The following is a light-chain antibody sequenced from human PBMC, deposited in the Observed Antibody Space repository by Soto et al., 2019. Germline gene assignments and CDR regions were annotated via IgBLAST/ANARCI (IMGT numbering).Light chain of an antibody. J-gene: IGLJ1*01. CDR1: RSDVGGYNY. CDR2: DVT. Sequence: QSALTQPASVSGSPGQSITISCTGTRSDVGGYNYVYWHQQHPGKAPKLMLYDVTNRPSGVSDRFSGSKSGNTASLTISGLQAEYEADYYCSSYTSSSTYVFGAGTKLTVL. V-gene: IGLV2-14*01. CDR3: SSYTSSSTYV.